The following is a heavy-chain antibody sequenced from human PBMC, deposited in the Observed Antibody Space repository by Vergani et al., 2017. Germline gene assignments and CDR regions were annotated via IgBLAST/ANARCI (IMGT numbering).Heavy chain of an antibody. CDR3: AKAPRYVDWLLDFDY. CDR1: GFTFSSYA. Sequence: EVQLLESGGGLVHPGGSLRLSCAASGFTFSSYAMSWVRQAPGKGLEWVSAISGSGGSTYYADSVKGRFTISRDNSKNTLYLQMNRLRAEDTAVYYCAKAPRYVDWLLDFDYWGQGTLVTVSA. V-gene: IGHV3-23*01. D-gene: IGHD3-9*01. CDR2: ISGSGGST. J-gene: IGHJ4*02.